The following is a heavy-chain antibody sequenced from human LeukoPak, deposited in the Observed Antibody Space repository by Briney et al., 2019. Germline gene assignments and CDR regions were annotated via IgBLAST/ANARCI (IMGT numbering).Heavy chain of an antibody. D-gene: IGHD3-22*01. CDR1: GVSFSGYY. V-gene: IGHV4-34*01. Sequence: SETLSLTCAVYGVSFSGYYWSWIRQPPGKGLEWIGEINHSGSTNYNPSLKSRVTISVDTSKNQFSLKLSSVTAADTAVYYCARADSSGYYVGYWGQGTLVTVSS. J-gene: IGHJ4*02. CDR2: INHSGST. CDR3: ARADSSGYYVGY.